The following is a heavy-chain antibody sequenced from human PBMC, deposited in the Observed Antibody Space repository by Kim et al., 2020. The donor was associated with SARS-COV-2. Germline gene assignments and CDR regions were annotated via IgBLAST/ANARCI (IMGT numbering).Heavy chain of an antibody. CDR3: ARGRSYGFGPYYYYYGMDV. Sequence: ASVKVSCKASGYTFTNYDINWVRQATGHGLEWMGWMNPNSGNTDYAQKFQGRVTMTRNTSITTAYMELCSLRSDDTAKYYCARGRSYGFGPYYYYYGMDVWGQGPTVTVSS. J-gene: IGHJ6*02. CDR1: GYTFTNYD. V-gene: IGHV1-8*01. CDR2: MNPNSGNT. D-gene: IGHD5-18*01.